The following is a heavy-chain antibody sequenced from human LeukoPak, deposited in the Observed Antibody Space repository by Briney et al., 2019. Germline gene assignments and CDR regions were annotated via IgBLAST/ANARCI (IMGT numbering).Heavy chain of an antibody. Sequence: GESLKISCKASGYSFTNYWIAWVRQMPGKGLEWMGIIYPGDSHTRYSPSFQGHVTILADKSISTAYLQWSSLKASDTAMYYCARQRDYGDYDSWGQGTLVTVSS. CDR2: IYPGDSHT. CDR1: GYSFTNYW. V-gene: IGHV5-51*01. D-gene: IGHD4-17*01. J-gene: IGHJ5*01. CDR3: ARQRDYGDYDS.